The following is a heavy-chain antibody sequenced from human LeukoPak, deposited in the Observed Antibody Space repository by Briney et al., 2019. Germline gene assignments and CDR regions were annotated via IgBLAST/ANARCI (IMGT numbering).Heavy chain of an antibody. CDR2: IKQDGSEK. CDR3: ARDPFGCGGDCYWDY. V-gene: IGHV3-7*01. Sequence: GGSLRLSCAASGFTFSSYWMSWVRQAPGKGLEWVAHIKQDGSEKYYVDSVKGRFTISRDNAKNSLYLQMNSLRAEDTAVYYCARDPFGCGGDCYWDYWGQGTLVTVSS. J-gene: IGHJ4*02. CDR1: GFTFSSYW. D-gene: IGHD2-21*01.